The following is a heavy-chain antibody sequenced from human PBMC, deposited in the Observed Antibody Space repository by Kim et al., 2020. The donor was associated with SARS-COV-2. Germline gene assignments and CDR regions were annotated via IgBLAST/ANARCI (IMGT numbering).Heavy chain of an antibody. CDR1: GYSFTSYW. CDR2: IYPGDSDT. D-gene: IGHD6-19*01. CDR3: ARPIGDSSGWEYFDY. J-gene: IGHJ4*02. V-gene: IGHV5-51*01. Sequence: GESLKISCKGSGYSFTSYWIGWVRQMPGKGLEWMGIIYPGDSDTRYSPSVQGQVTISADKSISTAYLQWSSLKASDTAMYYCARPIGDSSGWEYFDYWGQGTLVTVSS.